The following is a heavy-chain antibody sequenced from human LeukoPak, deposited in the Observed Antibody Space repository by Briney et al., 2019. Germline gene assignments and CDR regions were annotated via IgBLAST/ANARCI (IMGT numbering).Heavy chain of an antibody. Sequence: ETLSLTCTVSGGSISSYYMSWVRQAPGKGLEWVSVIYSGGSTYHADSVKGRFTISRDDSKNTLFLQMNSLRAEDTAVYYCAREDYYFDSSGTHYFDYWGQGTLVTVSS. V-gene: IGHV3-66*01. CDR1: GGSISSYY. D-gene: IGHD3-22*01. J-gene: IGHJ4*02. CDR3: AREDYYFDSSGTHYFDY. CDR2: IYSGGST.